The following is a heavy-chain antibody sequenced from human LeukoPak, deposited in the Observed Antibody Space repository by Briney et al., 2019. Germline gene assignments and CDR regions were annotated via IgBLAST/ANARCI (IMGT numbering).Heavy chain of an antibody. J-gene: IGHJ4*02. CDR3: ARVKGDNGDYVDFDY. CDR1: GFTFSAYW. V-gene: IGHV3-74*01. D-gene: IGHD4-17*01. Sequence: PGGSLRLSCAASGFTFSAYWMHWVRQGPGKGLVWVSRINSDGSSTAYADSVKGRFTISRDNAKNTLYLQMDSLRAEDTAVYYCARVKGDNGDYVDFDYWGQGTLVTVSS. CDR2: INSDGSST.